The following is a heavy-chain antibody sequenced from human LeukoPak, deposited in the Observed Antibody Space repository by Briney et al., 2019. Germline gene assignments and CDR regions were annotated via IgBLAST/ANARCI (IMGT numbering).Heavy chain of an antibody. CDR3: TRNYRGSFHYFAY. Sequence: RSLTLSCAPSTLTFSDSSIRWFRQAPGGGQEWVGFIRSKTCGGTTEYAASVERRFTISRDDSKSIAYLQMSSLKTGDTAVYYCTRNYRGSFHYFAYWGQGTLVTVSS. V-gene: IGHV3-49*03. J-gene: IGHJ4*02. CDR2: IRSKTCGGTT. D-gene: IGHD1-26*01. CDR1: TLTFSDSS.